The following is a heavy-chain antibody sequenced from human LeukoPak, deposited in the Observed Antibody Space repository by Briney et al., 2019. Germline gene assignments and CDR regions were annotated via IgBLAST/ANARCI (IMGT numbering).Heavy chain of an antibody. Sequence: SQTLSLTCTVSGVSISSGGYYWSWIRQHPGKGLEWIGYIYYSGSTYYNPSLKSRVTISVDTSKNQFSLKLSSVTAADTAVYYCARAPTTLGAFDIWGQGTMVTVSS. V-gene: IGHV4-31*03. J-gene: IGHJ3*02. CDR1: GVSISSGGYY. CDR3: ARAPTTLGAFDI. CDR2: IYYSGST. D-gene: IGHD4-23*01.